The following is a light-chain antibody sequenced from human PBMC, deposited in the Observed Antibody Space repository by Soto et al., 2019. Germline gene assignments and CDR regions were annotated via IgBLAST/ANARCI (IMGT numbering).Light chain of an antibody. CDR1: SSDVGYYDY. CDR2: EVT. CDR3: SLYAGSNNFV. V-gene: IGLV2-8*01. Sequence: QSVLTQPPSASGFPGQSVTISCTGTSSDVGYYDYVSWYQQHPGKAPKLVIYEVTKRPSGVPDRVSASKSGNTASLTVSGLRAEDEADYYCSLYAGSNNFVFGSGTKVTV. J-gene: IGLJ1*01.